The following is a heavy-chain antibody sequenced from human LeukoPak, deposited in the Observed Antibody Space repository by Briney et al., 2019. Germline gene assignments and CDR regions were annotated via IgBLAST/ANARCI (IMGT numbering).Heavy chain of an antibody. CDR2: IYYSGST. CDR1: GGSISSYY. CDR3: ARDRGGNAPGLAGRYYYYMDV. Sequence: SETLSLTCTVSGGSISSYYWSWIRQPPGKGLEWIGYIYYSGSTNYNPSLKSRVTISVDTSKNQFSLKLSSVTAADTAVYYCARDRGGNAPGLAGRYYYYMDVWGKGTTVTVSS. D-gene: IGHD2-15*01. V-gene: IGHV4-59*01. J-gene: IGHJ6*03.